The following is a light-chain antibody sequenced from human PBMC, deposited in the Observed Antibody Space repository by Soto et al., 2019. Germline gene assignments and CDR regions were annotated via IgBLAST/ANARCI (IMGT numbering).Light chain of an antibody. CDR1: SSDIGSYDL. J-gene: IGLJ3*02. CDR3: CSFAGSGWV. CDR2: GAK. Sequence: QSVLTQPASVSGSPGQSITISCTGTSSDIGSYDLVSWYQQYPGKAPQLMIFGAKTRPSGVSNRFSGSKSGNTASLTISGLQAEDEADYYCCSFAGSGWVFGGGTKLTVL. V-gene: IGLV2-23*01.